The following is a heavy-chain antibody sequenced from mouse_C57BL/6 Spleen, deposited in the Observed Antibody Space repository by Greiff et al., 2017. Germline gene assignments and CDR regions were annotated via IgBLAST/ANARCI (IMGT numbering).Heavy chain of an antibody. CDR3: ARRGGDDAWFAY. D-gene: IGHD2-2*01. V-gene: IGHV1-82*01. Sequence: VKLMESGPELVKPGASVKISCKASGYAFSSSWMNWVKQRPGKGLEWIGRIYPGDGDTNYNGKFKGKATLTADKSSSTAYMQLSSLTSEDSAVYFCARRGGDDAWFAYWGQGTLVTVSA. CDR1: GYAFSSSW. CDR2: IYPGDGDT. J-gene: IGHJ3*01.